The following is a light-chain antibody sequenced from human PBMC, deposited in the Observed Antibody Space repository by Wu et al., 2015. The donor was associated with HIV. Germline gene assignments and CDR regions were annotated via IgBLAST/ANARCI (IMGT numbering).Light chain of an antibody. Sequence: EIVLTQSPGTLSLSPGERATLSCRARQSVSSNYLAWYQQKPGQAPRLLIYGASGRATGIPDRFSGSGSGTDFTLTITRLEPEDFAVYFCQQYGSSPLTFGGGTKVEIK. CDR2: GAS. V-gene: IGKV3-20*01. CDR1: QSVSSNY. CDR3: QQYGSSPLT. J-gene: IGKJ4*01.